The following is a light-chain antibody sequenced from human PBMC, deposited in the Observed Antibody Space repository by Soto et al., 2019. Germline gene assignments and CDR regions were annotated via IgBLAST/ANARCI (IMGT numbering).Light chain of an antibody. CDR2: GAS. CDR1: QSVSRSY. V-gene: IGKV3-20*01. J-gene: IGKJ1*01. CDR3: QQYASSPWT. Sequence: EIVLTQSPGTLSLSPGERATLCCWASQSVSRSYLAWYQQKPGQAPRLLMYGASSRATGIPDRFSGSGSATDFTLTISRLEPEDFAVYSCQQYASSPWTFGQGTKVEIK.